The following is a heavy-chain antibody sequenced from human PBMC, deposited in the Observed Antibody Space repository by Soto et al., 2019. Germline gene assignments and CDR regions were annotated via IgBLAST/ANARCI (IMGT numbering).Heavy chain of an antibody. CDR2: INHSGST. D-gene: IGHD6-19*01. Sequence: SETLSLTCAVYGGSFSGYYWSWVRQPPGKGLEWIGEINHSGSTNYNPSLKSRVTISVDTSKNQFSLKLSSVTAADTAVYYCASDSDSSGWPSYAFDIWGQGTMVTVSS. V-gene: IGHV4-34*01. J-gene: IGHJ3*02. CDR1: GGSFSGYY. CDR3: ASDSDSSGWPSYAFDI.